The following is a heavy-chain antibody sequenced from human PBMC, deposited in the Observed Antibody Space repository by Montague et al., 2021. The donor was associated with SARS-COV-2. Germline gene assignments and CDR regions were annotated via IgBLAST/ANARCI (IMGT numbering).Heavy chain of an antibody. CDR2: IWYDGSNK. V-gene: IGHV3-33*01. CDR3: ARVVSNYYGMDV. D-gene: IGHD2-21*01. Sequence: SRRLSCAASGFTFSSCGMHWVRQAPGKGLEWVAVIWYDGSNKYYADSVKGRFTISRDNSKNTLYLQMSSLRAEDTAVYYCARVVSNYYGMDVWGQGTTVTVSS. J-gene: IGHJ6*02. CDR1: GFTFSSCG.